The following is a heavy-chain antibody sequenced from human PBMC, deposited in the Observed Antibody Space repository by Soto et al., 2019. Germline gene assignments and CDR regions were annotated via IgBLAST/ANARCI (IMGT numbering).Heavy chain of an antibody. V-gene: IGHV4-38-2*01. J-gene: IGHJ5*02. CDR2: IYHSGST. Sequence: PSETLSITCAVSGYSISSGYYWGWIRQPPGKGLEWIGSIYHSGSTYYHPSLKSRVTISVEKSKNQFSMKMRSVTAEETAVYYCERQHTPLACGGDCYSWFDTWGQGTLVPVSA. CDR1: GYSISSGYY. CDR3: ERQHTPLACGGDCYSWFDT. D-gene: IGHD2-21*02.